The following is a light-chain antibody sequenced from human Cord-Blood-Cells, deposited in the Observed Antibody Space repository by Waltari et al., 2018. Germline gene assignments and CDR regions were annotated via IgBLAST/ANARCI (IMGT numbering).Light chain of an antibody. CDR2: EGS. V-gene: IGLV2-23*01. Sequence: QSALPHPAPVSGSPGPSINIFCTGTSSDIGCSKLVSWYQQHPGKAPKLMIYEGSKRPAGVSKRFPGSKCGNTASLTISGLQAEDEADYYCCSYAGSSTYVFGTGTKVTVL. CDR3: CSYAGSSTYV. J-gene: IGLJ1*01. CDR1: SSDIGCSKL.